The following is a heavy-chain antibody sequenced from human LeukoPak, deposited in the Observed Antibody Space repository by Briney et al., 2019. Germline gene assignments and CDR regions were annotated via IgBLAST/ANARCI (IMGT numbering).Heavy chain of an antibody. Sequence: ASVKVSCKASGYTFTGYYMHWVRQAPGQGLEWMGWINPNSGGTNYAQKFQGRVTMTRDTSISTAYMGLSRLRSDDTAVYYCARTLSTDPYYYYGMDVWGQGTTVTVSS. CDR2: INPNSGGT. J-gene: IGHJ6*02. CDR1: GYTFTGYY. V-gene: IGHV1-2*02. CDR3: ARTLSTDPYYYYGMDV. D-gene: IGHD3-16*01.